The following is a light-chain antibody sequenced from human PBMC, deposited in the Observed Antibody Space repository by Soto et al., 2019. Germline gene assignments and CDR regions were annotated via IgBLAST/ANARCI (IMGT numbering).Light chain of an antibody. CDR3: QQYNNWPPYT. J-gene: IGKJ2*01. CDR1: PSISSN. Sequence: EIVMTQSPATLSASPGDRATVSCRASPSISSNLAWYQHKPGQAPRLLIYGASTRDTGIPGRFSGSGSGAEFTLAISNLQSEDFADYYCQQYNNWPPYTFGQGTKLEIK. V-gene: IGKV3-15*01. CDR2: GAS.